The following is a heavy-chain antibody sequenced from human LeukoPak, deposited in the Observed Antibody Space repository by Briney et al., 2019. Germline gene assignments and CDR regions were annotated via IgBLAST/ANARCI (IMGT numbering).Heavy chain of an antibody. D-gene: IGHD3-22*01. V-gene: IGHV3-23*01. CDR3: AKGSITMIVVVPLDY. CDR1: GYTFSSYA. J-gene: IGHJ4*02. Sequence: GGSLRLSCAASGYTFSSYAMSWVRQAPGKGREWVSAISGSGGSTYYADSVKGRFTISRDNSKNTLYLQMNSLRAEDTTVYYCAKGSITMIVVVPLDYWGQGTLVTVSS. CDR2: ISGSGGST.